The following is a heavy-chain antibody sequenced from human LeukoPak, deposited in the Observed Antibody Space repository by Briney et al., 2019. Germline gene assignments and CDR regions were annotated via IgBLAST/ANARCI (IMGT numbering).Heavy chain of an antibody. CDR2: ISYDGSST. D-gene: IGHD2-2*02. V-gene: IGHV3-64*01. Sequence: GGSLRLSCAASGFTFCTYAMHWVRQSPGKGLEYISAISYDGSSTYYANSVKGRFTISRDNSKNTLYLQMGSLRAEDMAVYYCARSRYCSTITCYTSPNWFDPWGQGTLVTVSS. J-gene: IGHJ5*02. CDR3: ARSRYCSTITCYTSPNWFDP. CDR1: GFTFCTYA.